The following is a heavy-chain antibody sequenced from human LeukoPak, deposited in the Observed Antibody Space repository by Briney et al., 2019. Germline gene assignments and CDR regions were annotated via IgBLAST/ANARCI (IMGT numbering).Heavy chain of an antibody. CDR2: INPSGGST. CDR1: GYTFTSYY. J-gene: IGHJ4*02. D-gene: IGHD3-22*01. Sequence: ASVKVSCKASGYTFTSYYMHWVRQAPGQGLEWMGIINPSGGSTSYAQKFQGRVTMTRDTSTSTVYMELSSLRSEDTAVYYCARAADYYDSSGYYPDYWGQGTLVTVSS. CDR3: ARAADYYDSSGYYPDY. V-gene: IGHV1-46*01.